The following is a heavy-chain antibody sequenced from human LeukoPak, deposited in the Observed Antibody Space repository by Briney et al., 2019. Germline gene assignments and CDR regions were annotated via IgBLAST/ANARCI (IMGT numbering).Heavy chain of an antibody. V-gene: IGHV1-2*02. CDR3: ARDVAAAVSPTFDY. CDR1: GYTFTGYY. CDR2: INPNSGGT. J-gene: IGHJ4*02. D-gene: IGHD6-13*01. Sequence: EASVKVSCKASGYTFTGYYIHGVRQAPGQGLEWMGWINPNSGGTNYAQKFQGRVTMTRDTSISTAYMELSRLRSDDTAVYYCARDVAAAVSPTFDYWGQGTLVTVSS.